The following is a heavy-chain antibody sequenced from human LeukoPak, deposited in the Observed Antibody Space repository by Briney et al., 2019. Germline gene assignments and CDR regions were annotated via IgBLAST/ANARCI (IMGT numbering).Heavy chain of an antibody. CDR3: TREGYSYDPYLDY. CDR1: GFTFSNAW. J-gene: IGHJ4*02. Sequence: GGSLRLSCAASGFTFSNAWMSWVRQAPGKGLEWVGFIRSKAYGGTTEYAAFVKGRFTISRDDSKSIAYLQMNSLKTEDTAVYYCTREGYSYDPYLDYWGQGTLVTVSS. D-gene: IGHD5-18*01. V-gene: IGHV3-49*04. CDR2: IRSKAYGGTT.